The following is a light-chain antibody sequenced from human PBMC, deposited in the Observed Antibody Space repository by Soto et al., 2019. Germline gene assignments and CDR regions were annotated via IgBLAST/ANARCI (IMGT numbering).Light chain of an antibody. Sequence: EIVLTQSPGTLSLSPGERATLSCRASQSVRSNYLAWYQQKPGQAPRLLIYGASSRATGIPDRFSGSGSGTDFTLTISRLEPEDFAVYYCQQYDSSYTFGQGTKLEIK. CDR3: QQYDSSYT. J-gene: IGKJ2*01. V-gene: IGKV3-20*01. CDR1: QSVRSNY. CDR2: GAS.